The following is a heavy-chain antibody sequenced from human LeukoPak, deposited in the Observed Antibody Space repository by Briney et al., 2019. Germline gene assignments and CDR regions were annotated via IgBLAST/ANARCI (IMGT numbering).Heavy chain of an antibody. Sequence: PGGSLRLSCAASGLTFSSYWMTWVRQAPGKGLEWVVNIKQDGSEKYYVDSGKGRFTISRDNAKNSLYLQMNSLRAEDTAVYYCARRDRTGYGSGSYYAKYYFDYWGQGTLVTVSS. V-gene: IGHV3-7*03. CDR1: GLTFSSYW. CDR2: IKQDGSEK. CDR3: ARRDRTGYGSGSYYAKYYFDY. J-gene: IGHJ4*02. D-gene: IGHD3-10*01.